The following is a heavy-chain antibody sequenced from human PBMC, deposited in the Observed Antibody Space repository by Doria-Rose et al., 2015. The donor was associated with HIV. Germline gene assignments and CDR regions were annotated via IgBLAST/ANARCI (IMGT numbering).Heavy chain of an antibody. CDR2: IFSDDER. J-gene: IGHJ4*02. Sequence: QITLKESGPVLVKPTETLTLTCTVSGVSLSSPGMGASWIRQPPGKVLEWLANIFSDDERSYKTSLKIRLTISRGTSKSQVVLTMTDMDPVDTATYYCARIKSSRWYHKYYFDFWGQGTLVIVS. D-gene: IGHD6-13*01. CDR1: GVSLSSPGMG. V-gene: IGHV2-26*01. CDR3: ARIKSSRWYHKYYFDF.